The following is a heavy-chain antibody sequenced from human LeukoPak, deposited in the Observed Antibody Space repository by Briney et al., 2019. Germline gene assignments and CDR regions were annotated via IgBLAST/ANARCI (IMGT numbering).Heavy chain of an antibody. CDR3: AHGHVAGSGSYFFDF. Sequence: SGPTLVNPTQTLTLTCTFSGFSLSTNGVGVGWIRQPPGKALEWLALIYWDDDKRYSPSLKSRLTITKDTSKNQVVLTITNMDPLDTATYYCAHGHVAGSGSYFFDFWGQGTLVTVSS. CDR1: GFSLSTNGVG. J-gene: IGHJ4*02. CDR2: IYWDDDK. D-gene: IGHD3-10*01. V-gene: IGHV2-5*02.